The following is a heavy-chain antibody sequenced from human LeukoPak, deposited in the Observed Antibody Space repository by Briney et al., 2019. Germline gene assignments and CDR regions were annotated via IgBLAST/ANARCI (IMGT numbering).Heavy chain of an antibody. V-gene: IGHV1-69*05. CDR3: ACGYSYGFMDYYYYMDV. CDR1: GGTFSSYA. J-gene: IGHJ6*03. Sequence: GASVKVSCKASGGTFSSYAISWVRQAPGQGLEWMGGIIPIFGTANYAQKFQGRVTITTDESTSTAYMELSSLRSEDTAVYYCACGYSYGFMDYYYYMDVWGKRTTVTVSS. D-gene: IGHD5-18*01. CDR2: IIPIFGTA.